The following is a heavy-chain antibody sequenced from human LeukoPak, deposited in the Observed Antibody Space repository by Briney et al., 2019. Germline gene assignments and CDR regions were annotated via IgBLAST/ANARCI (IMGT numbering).Heavy chain of an antibody. V-gene: IGHV3-53*01. CDR1: GFTVSSNY. Sequence: GGSLRLSCAASGFTVSSNYMSWVRQAPGKGLEWVSVIYSGGSTYYADSVKGRFTISRDNSKNTLYLQMNSLRAEDTAVYYCANIPRRYCSSTSCYHYFDYWGQGTLVTVSS. CDR3: ANIPRRYCSSTSCYHYFDY. CDR2: IYSGGST. J-gene: IGHJ4*02. D-gene: IGHD2-2*01.